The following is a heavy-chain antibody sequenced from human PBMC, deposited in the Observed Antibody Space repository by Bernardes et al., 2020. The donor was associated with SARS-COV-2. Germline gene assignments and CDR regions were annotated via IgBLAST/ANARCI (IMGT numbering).Heavy chain of an antibody. CDR3: ARQTIMVLRFLEWLPGYFDY. Sequence: ETLSLTCTVSGGSISSSSYYWGWIRQPPGKGLEWIGSIYYSGSTYYNPSLKSRVTISVDTSKNQFSLKLSSVTAADTAVYYCARQTIMVLRFLEWLPGYFDYWGQGTLVTVSS. J-gene: IGHJ4*02. V-gene: IGHV4-39*01. D-gene: IGHD3-3*01. CDR2: IYYSGST. CDR1: GGSISSSSYY.